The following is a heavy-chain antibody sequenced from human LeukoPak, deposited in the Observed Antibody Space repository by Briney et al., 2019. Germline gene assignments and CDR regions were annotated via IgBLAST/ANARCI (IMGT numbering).Heavy chain of an antibody. J-gene: IGHJ4*02. CDR3: AKDRGDYYDSSGLDY. CDR2: ISGIGGST. Sequence: PGGSLRLSSAASGFTFSSYAMSSVPQTPGKGLECVSPISGIGGSTYYADSVKGRFTISRDNSKNTLYLQMNSLRAEDTAVYYCAKDRGDYYDSSGLDYWGQGTLVTVSS. D-gene: IGHD3-22*01. V-gene: IGHV3-23*01. CDR1: GFTFSSYA.